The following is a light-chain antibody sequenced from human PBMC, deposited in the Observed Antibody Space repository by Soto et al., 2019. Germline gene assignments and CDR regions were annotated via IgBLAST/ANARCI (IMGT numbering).Light chain of an antibody. CDR1: QSISTY. J-gene: IGKJ3*01. CDR3: QQNYISPPA. V-gene: IGKV1-39*01. Sequence: DIQMTQSPSSLSASVGDRVTITCRASQSISTYLNWYQQKPGKAPKLLIYAASSLQSGVPSRFSGSGSGTDFTLTISSLQPEDFATYYCQQNYISPPAFDPGTKVDIK. CDR2: AAS.